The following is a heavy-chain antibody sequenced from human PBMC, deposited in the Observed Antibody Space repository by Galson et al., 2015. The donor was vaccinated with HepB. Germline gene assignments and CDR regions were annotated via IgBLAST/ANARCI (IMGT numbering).Heavy chain of an antibody. J-gene: IGHJ5*02. CDR2: INPNSGGT. CDR1: GYTFTGYY. D-gene: IGHD3-10*01. V-gene: IGHV1-2*04. CDR3: ARGARPLWFGELSPGFGWFDP. Sequence: SVKVSCKASGYTFTGYYMHWVRQAPGQGLEWMGWINPNSGGTNYAQKFQGWVTMTRDTSISTAYMELSRLRSDDTAVYYCARGARPLWFGELSPGFGWFDPWGQGTLVTVSS.